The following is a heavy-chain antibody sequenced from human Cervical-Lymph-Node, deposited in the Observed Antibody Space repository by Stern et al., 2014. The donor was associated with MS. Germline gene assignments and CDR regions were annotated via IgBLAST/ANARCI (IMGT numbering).Heavy chain of an antibody. CDR2: INSDGSRT. J-gene: IGHJ4*02. CDR1: GFTFSNYW. Sequence: EVQLVQSGGGLVQPGGSLRLSCAASGFTFSNYWMHWVRQAPGKGLVWVSHINSDGSRTSYADSVKGRFTISGDNAKNKVSLQMNSLRAGDTAVYYCASSWELAFDYWGRGPLVPVPS. V-gene: IGHV3-74*02. CDR3: ASSWELAFDY. D-gene: IGHD1-26*01.